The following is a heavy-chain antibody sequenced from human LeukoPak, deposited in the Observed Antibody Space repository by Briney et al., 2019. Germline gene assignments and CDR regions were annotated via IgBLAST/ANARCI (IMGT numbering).Heavy chain of an antibody. J-gene: IGHJ6*03. V-gene: IGHV3-21*04. CDR2: ISSSSSYI. D-gene: IGHD3-10*01. CDR1: GFTFSSYS. Sequence: PGGSLRLSCAASGFTFSSYSMNWVRQAPGKGLEWVSSISSSSSYIYYADSVKGRFTISRDNAKNSLYLQMNSLRAEDTAVYYCAKVMKGSERLTMVRGVIIKTAGLYYMDVWGKGTTVTVSS. CDR3: AKVMKGSERLTMVRGVIIKTAGLYYMDV.